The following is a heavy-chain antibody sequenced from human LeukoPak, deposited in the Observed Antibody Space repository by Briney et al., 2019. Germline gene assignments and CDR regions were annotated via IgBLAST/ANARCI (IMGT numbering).Heavy chain of an antibody. CDR3: ASGWLQSSLDY. CDR1: GGTFSSYA. V-gene: IGHV1-69*05. Sequence: ASVKVSCKASGGTFSSYAISWVRQAPGQGLEWMGGIIPIFGTANYAQKFQGRVTITTDESTSTAYMELSRLRSEDTAVYYCASGWLQSSLDYWGQGTLVTVSS. CDR2: IIPIFGTA. J-gene: IGHJ4*02. D-gene: IGHD5-24*01.